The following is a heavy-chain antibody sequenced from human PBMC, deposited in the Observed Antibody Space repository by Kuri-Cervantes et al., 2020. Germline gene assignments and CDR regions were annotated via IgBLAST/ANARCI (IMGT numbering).Heavy chain of an antibody. D-gene: IGHD1-7*01. Sequence: GESLKISCAASGFTFRSNGFHWVRQAPGKGLEWVAVIWYDGSKKYYADSVKGRFTISRDNSKNTLYLQMNSLRAEDTAVYYCARDNTNNWYYVGWFDPWGQGTLVTVSS. CDR2: IWYDGSKK. J-gene: IGHJ5*02. CDR3: ARDNTNNWYYVGWFDP. CDR1: GFTFRSNG. V-gene: IGHV3-33*01.